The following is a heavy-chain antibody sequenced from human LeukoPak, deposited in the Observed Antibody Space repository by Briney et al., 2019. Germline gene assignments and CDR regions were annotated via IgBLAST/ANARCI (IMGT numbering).Heavy chain of an antibody. V-gene: IGHV4-4*07. CDR1: GDSISSFY. J-gene: IGHJ6*04. CDR3: AELGITMIGGV. CDR2: IYTSGST. Sequence: PSETLSLTCTVSGDSISSFYWSWIRQPAGKGLEWIGRIYTSGSTNYNPSLKSRVTMSVDTSKNQFSLKLSSVTAADTAVYYCAELGITMIGGVWGKGTTVTISS. D-gene: IGHD3-10*02.